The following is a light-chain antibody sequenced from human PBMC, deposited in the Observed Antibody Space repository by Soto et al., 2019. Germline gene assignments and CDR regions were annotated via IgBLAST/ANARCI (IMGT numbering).Light chain of an antibody. Sequence: ENVLTQFPGTLSLSPGERATLSCRASQSVSSNYLAWYQQKPGQAPRLLIYGASSRAAGIPDRFRGSGSGTDFTLTISRLEPEDFAVYYCQHCVSSPPWPFGQGTKVEMK. J-gene: IGKJ1*01. CDR2: GAS. V-gene: IGKV3-20*01. CDR1: QSVSSNY. CDR3: QHCVSSPPWP.